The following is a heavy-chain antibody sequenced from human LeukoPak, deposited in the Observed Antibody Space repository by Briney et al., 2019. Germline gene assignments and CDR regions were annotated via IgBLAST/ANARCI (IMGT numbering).Heavy chain of an antibody. CDR1: GGSISSTSNY. J-gene: IGHJ3*02. V-gene: IGHV4-39*01. D-gene: IGHD2-15*01. CDR2: IYYSGGT. Sequence: SETLSLTCSVSGGSISSTSNYWGWIRQPPGTGLEWIGSIYYSGGTYYNPSLKSQVTISVDTSKNQFSLKLSSVTAADTAVYYCGRGKVRKCSCGKCYDDYFDIWGQGTMVTVSS. CDR3: GRGKVRKCSCGKCYDDYFDI.